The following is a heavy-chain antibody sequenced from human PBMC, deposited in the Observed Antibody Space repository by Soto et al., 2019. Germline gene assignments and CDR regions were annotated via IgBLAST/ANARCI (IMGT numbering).Heavy chain of an antibody. J-gene: IGHJ5*02. Sequence: QVQLVQSGAEVKKPGSSVKVSCKASGGTFSSYAITWVRQAPGQGLEWMGGIIPIFGAANYAQKFQGRVTVTADEATGTAYMELGSMSSEDTAVYDCARAGHGLDDDILTGYPSWVDPWGQGTLVTVSS. V-gene: IGHV1-69*12. CDR1: GGTFSSYA. D-gene: IGHD3-9*01. CDR3: ARAGHGLDDDILTGYPSWVDP. CDR2: IIPIFGAA.